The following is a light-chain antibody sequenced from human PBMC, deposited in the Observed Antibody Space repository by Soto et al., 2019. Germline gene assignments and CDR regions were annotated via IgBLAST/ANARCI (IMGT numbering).Light chain of an antibody. V-gene: IGLV2-11*01. Sequence: QSALTQPRSVSGSPGQSVTITCTGTSSDVGGYNFVSWYQHLPGTAPKLLLTGDTSRPSGVPDRFSGSKSGASASLAITDLQAEDEADYYCQSYDSRLSGSVFGTGTKVTVL. CDR3: QSYDSRLSGSV. J-gene: IGLJ1*01. CDR1: SSDVGGYNF. CDR2: GDT.